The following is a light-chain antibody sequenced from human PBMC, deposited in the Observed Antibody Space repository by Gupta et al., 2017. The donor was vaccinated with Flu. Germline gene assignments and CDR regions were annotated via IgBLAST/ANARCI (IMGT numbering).Light chain of an antibody. Sequence: QSVLTPSPSASGTPGQRVTISCSGTNSNIGGNAVSWFQQFAGLAPKVLINRDDQRPSGVPDRFSGSKSGNAASLVISGLQPEDEADYICAAWDDSLRAPLFGGGTKLTVL. J-gene: IGLJ3*02. CDR2: RDD. CDR3: AAWDDSLRAPL. V-gene: IGLV1-44*01. CDR1: NSNIGGNA.